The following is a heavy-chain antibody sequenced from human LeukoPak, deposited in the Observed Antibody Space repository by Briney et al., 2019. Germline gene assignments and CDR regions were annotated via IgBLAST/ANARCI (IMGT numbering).Heavy chain of an antibody. CDR1: GGSISSSSYY. V-gene: IGHV4-39*07. CDR3: ARDRVEGVAAGILYNWFDP. CDR2: IYYSGST. D-gene: IGHD2-2*01. J-gene: IGHJ5*02. Sequence: PSETLSLTCTVSGGSISSSSYYWGWIRQPPGKGLEWIGSIYYSGSTYYNPSLKSRVTISVDTSKNQFSLKLSSVTAADTAVYYCARDRVEGVAAGILYNWFDPWGQGTLVTVSS.